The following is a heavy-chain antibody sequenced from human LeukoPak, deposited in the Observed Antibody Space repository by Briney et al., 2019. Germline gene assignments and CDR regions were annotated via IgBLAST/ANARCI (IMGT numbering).Heavy chain of an antibody. CDR3: ARDACSSTSCFNWFDP. V-gene: IGHV4-30-4*01. CDR2: IYYSGST. J-gene: IGHJ5*02. D-gene: IGHD2-2*01. CDR1: GGSISSGDYY. Sequence: SETLSLTCTVSGGSISSGDYYWSWIRHPPGKGLEWIGYIYYSGSTYYNPSLKSRVTISVDTSKNQFSLKLSSVTAADTAVYYCARDACSSTSCFNWFDPWGQGTLVTVSS.